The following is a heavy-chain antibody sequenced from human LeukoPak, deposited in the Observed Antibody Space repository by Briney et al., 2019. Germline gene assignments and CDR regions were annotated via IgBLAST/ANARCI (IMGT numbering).Heavy chain of an antibody. V-gene: IGHV4-34*01. Sequence: SETLSLTCAVYGGSFSGYYWSWIRQPPGKGLEWIGEINHSGSTNYNPSLKSRVTISVDTSKNQFSLKLSSVTAADTAVYYCASHPTATSDAFDIWGQGTMVTVSS. D-gene: IGHD5-12*01. J-gene: IGHJ3*02. CDR1: GGSFSGYY. CDR3: ASHPTATSDAFDI. CDR2: INHSGST.